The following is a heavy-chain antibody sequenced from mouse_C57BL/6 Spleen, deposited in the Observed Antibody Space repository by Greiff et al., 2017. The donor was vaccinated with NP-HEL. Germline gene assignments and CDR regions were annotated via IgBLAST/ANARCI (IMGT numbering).Heavy chain of an antibody. V-gene: IGHV5-4*01. J-gene: IGHJ1*03. Sequence: DVQLQESGGGLVKPGGSLKLSCAASGFTFSSYAMSWVRQTPEKRLEWVATISDGGSYTYYLDNVKGRFTISRDNAKNNLYLQMSHLKSEDTAMYYCARQHYGSSYGYFDVWGTGTTVTVSS. D-gene: IGHD1-1*01. CDR2: ISDGGSYT. CDR1: GFTFSSYA. CDR3: ARQHYGSSYGYFDV.